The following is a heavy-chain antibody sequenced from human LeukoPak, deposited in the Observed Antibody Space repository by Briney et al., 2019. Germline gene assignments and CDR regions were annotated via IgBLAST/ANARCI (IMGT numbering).Heavy chain of an antibody. J-gene: IGHJ4*02. D-gene: IGHD6-19*01. Sequence: ASVKVSCKASGYTFTSYAMNWVRQAPGQGLEWMGIINPSGGSTSYAQKFQGRVTMTRDTSTSTVYMELSSLRSEDTAVYYCAREASSGLIGTSEYYFDYWGQGTLVTVSS. V-gene: IGHV1-46*01. CDR2: INPSGGST. CDR1: GYTFTSYA. CDR3: AREASSGLIGTSEYYFDY.